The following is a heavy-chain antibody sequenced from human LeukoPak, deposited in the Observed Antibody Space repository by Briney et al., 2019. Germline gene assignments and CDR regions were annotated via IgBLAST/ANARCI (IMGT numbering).Heavy chain of an antibody. Sequence: SETLSLTCTVSGGSISTYYWSWIRQPPGKGLEWIGYIHNSGSTNSNPSLKSRVTISVDTSEKQISLKLISVTAADTAVYYCARGGYSSDTYIVSWGQGTLVTVSS. CDR2: IHNSGST. CDR1: GGSISTYY. D-gene: IGHD5-18*01. V-gene: IGHV4-59*01. CDR3: ARGGYSSDTYIVS. J-gene: IGHJ5*01.